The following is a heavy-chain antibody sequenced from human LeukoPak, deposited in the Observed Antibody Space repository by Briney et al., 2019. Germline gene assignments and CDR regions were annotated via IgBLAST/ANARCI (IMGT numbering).Heavy chain of an antibody. V-gene: IGHV1-2*02. CDR3: ARAEALYDSSGYYEDY. Sequence: ASVKVSCKASGYTFTGYYMHWVRQAPGRGLEWMGWINPNSGDTNYAQNFQGRVTMTRDTSISTAYMELSRLRSDDTAVYYCARAEALYDSSGYYEDYWGQGTLVTVSS. J-gene: IGHJ4*02. D-gene: IGHD3-22*01. CDR2: INPNSGDT. CDR1: GYTFTGYY.